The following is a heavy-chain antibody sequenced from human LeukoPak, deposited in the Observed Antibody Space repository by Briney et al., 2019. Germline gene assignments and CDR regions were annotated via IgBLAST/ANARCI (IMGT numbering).Heavy chain of an antibody. Sequence: GGSLRLSCEASGFTFSIYEANWVRQAPGKGLEWLSHISDSGSSVHYADSVKGRFTISRDNSKNSLYLEMNSLRVEDTAIYYCARDATTAIGTVYMDVWGKGTTVTISS. D-gene: IGHD1-1*01. CDR3: ARDATTAIGTVYMDV. CDR2: ISDSGSSV. CDR1: GFTFSIYE. J-gene: IGHJ6*03. V-gene: IGHV3-48*03.